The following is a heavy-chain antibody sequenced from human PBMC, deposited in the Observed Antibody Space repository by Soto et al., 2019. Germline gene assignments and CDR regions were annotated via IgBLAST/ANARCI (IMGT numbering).Heavy chain of an antibody. J-gene: IGHJ4*02. CDR2: INHSGST. Sequence: SETLSLTCAVYGGSFSGYYWSWIRQPPGKGLEWIGEINHSGSTNYNPSLKSRVTISVDTSKNQFPLKLSSVTAADTAVYYCARNFGSSSWYLFDSWGQGGMVTVSS. D-gene: IGHD6-13*01. V-gene: IGHV4-34*01. CDR1: GGSFSGYY. CDR3: ARNFGSSSWYLFDS.